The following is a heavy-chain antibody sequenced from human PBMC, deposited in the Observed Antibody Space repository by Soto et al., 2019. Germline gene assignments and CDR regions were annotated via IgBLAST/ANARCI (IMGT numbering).Heavy chain of an antibody. D-gene: IGHD6-6*01. CDR1: GFTFSSYE. V-gene: IGHV3-48*03. CDR2: ISSSGSTI. Sequence: GGSLRLSCAASGFTFSSYEMNWVRQAPGKGLEWVSYISSSGSTIYYADSVKGRFTISRDNAKNSLYLQMNSLRAEDTAVDYCARVRGSSDFDYWGQGTLVTVSS. CDR3: ARVRGSSDFDY. J-gene: IGHJ4*02.